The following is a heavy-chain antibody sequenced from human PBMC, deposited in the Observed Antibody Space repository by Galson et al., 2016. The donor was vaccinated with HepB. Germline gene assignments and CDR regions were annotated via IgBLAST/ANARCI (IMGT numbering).Heavy chain of an antibody. J-gene: IGHJ4*02. CDR3: AREGYNSGWYY. CDR2: ITPGGGST. CDR1: GYTFTTYY. Sequence: SVKVSCKASGYTFTTYYMHWVRQAPGQGLEWMGIITPGGGSTGYAQKFQGRITVTRDTSTSTVYMELSSLISEDTAVYYCAREGYNSGWYYWGQGTLVTVSS. D-gene: IGHD6-19*01. V-gene: IGHV1-46*01.